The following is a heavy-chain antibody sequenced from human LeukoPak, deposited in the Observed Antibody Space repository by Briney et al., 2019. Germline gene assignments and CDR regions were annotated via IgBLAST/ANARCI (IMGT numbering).Heavy chain of an antibody. D-gene: IGHD3-9*01. Sequence: GGSLRLSCAASGFTFSSYSMNWVRQAPGKGLEWVSSISSSSSYIYYADSVKGRFTISRDNAKNSLYLQMNSLRAEDTAVYYCARDYDILTGSPFDYWGQGTLVTVSS. CDR1: GFTFSSYS. J-gene: IGHJ4*02. CDR2: ISSSSSYI. V-gene: IGHV3-21*01. CDR3: ARDYDILTGSPFDY.